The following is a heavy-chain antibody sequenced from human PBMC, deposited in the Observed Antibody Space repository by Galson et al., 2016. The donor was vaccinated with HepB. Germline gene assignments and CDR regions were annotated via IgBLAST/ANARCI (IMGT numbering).Heavy chain of an antibody. Sequence: LRLSCAASGFTFSSYAMSWVRQAPGKGLEWVSAISGSDGSTYYADSVKGRFTISRDNTKNSLYLQLNSLRAEDTAVYYCARIIKTGTTSHFDYWGQGTLVTVSS. D-gene: IGHD1-7*01. CDR2: ISGSDGST. V-gene: IGHV3-23*01. J-gene: IGHJ4*02. CDR3: ARIIKTGTTSHFDY. CDR1: GFTFSSYA.